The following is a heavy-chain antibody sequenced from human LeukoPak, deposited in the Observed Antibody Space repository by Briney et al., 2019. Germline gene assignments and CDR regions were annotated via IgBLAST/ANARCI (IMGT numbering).Heavy chain of an antibody. Sequence: PSETLSLTCTVSGGSISSSSYYWGWIRQPPGKGLEWIGSIYYSGSTYYNPSLKSRVTISVDTSKNQFSPKLSSVTAADTAVYYCARRGTMVRGVMGFDYWGQGTLVTVSS. V-gene: IGHV4-39*07. CDR3: ARRGTMVRGVMGFDY. CDR1: GGSISSSSYY. CDR2: IYYSGST. D-gene: IGHD3-10*01. J-gene: IGHJ4*02.